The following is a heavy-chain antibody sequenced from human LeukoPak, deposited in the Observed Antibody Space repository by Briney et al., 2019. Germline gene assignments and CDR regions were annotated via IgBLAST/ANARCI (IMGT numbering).Heavy chain of an antibody. CDR2: IYSGGST. Sequence: GGSLRLSCAASGFTVSSNYMSWVRQAPGKGLEWVSVIYSGGSTYYADSVKGRFTISRDNSKNTLYLQVNSLRAEDTAVYYCARDWHASQGQYYYDSSGYPAALDAFDIWGQGTMVTVSS. CDR3: ARDWHASQGQYYYDSSGYPAALDAFDI. V-gene: IGHV3-66*02. CDR1: GFTVSSNY. D-gene: IGHD3-22*01. J-gene: IGHJ3*02.